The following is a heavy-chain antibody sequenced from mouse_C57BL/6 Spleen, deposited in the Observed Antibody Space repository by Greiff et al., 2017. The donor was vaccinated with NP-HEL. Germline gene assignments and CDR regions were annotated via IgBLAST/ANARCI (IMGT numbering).Heavy chain of an antibody. D-gene: IGHD2-3*01. Sequence: EVKLVESGGGLVKPGGSLKLPCAASGFNFSSSAMSWVRQTPEKRLEWVATISDGGSYTYYPDNVKGRFTISRDNAKNNLYLQMSQLKSEDTAMYYCARDRGGYYYFDYWGQGTTLTVSS. CDR2: ISDGGSYT. CDR3: ARDRGGYYYFDY. CDR1: GFNFSSSA. V-gene: IGHV5-4*01. J-gene: IGHJ2*01.